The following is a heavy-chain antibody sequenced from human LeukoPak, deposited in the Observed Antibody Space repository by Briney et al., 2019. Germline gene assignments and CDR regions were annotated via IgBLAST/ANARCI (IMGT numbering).Heavy chain of an antibody. J-gene: IGHJ3*02. CDR3: AREIRGSIQQQLVLLDAFDI. V-gene: IGHV3-21*01. CDR1: GFTFSSYS. Sequence: GGSLRLSCAASGFTFSSYSMNWVRQAPGKGLEWVSSISSSSSYIYYADSVKGRFTISRDNAKNSLYLQMNSLRAEDTAVYYCAREIRGSIQQQLVLLDAFDIWGQGTMVTVSS. CDR2: ISSSSSYI. D-gene: IGHD6-13*01.